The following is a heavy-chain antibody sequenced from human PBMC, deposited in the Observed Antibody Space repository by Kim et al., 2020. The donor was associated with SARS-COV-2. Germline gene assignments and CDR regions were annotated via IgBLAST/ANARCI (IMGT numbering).Heavy chain of an antibody. D-gene: IGHD4-17*01. J-gene: IGHJ4*02. CDR2: IIPILGIA. Sequence: SVKVSCKASGGTFSSYAISWVRQAPGQGLEWMGRIIPILGIANYAQKFQARVTITADKSTSTAYMELSSLRSEDTAVYYCARPGDYGDYINWGQGTLVTVSS. V-gene: IGHV1-69*04. CDR3: ARPGDYGDYIN. CDR1: GGTFSSYA.